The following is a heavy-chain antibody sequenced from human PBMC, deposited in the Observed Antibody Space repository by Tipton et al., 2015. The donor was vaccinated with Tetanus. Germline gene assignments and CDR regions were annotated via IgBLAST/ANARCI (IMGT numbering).Heavy chain of an antibody. V-gene: IGHV3-23*01. CDR1: GFTFSSSA. D-gene: IGHD2-15*01. Sequence: SLRLSCAASGFTFSSSAMNWVRQAPGKGLEWVSGISGSGGSTYFPDSGKGRFTISRDNSKDTLYLQMNSLRAEDTAVYYCAKAVVGAYYYYGMDVWGQGTMVTVSS. J-gene: IGHJ6*02. CDR3: AKAVVGAYYYYGMDV. CDR2: ISGSGGST.